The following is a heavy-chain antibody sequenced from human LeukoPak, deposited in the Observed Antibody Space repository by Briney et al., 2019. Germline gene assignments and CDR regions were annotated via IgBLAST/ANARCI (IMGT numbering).Heavy chain of an antibody. CDR3: ASSYYYGSGSYYREHYYYDYMDV. J-gene: IGHJ6*03. V-gene: IGHV1-18*01. Sequence: ASVKVSCKASGYTFRSYGISLVRQAPGQGLVWMGWISAYNGNIIYAQKLQGRVTMTTDTYTSTAYMELRSLRSEDTAVYYCASSYYYGSGSYYREHYYYDYMDVWGKGTTVTVSS. CDR2: ISAYNGNI. D-gene: IGHD3-10*01. CDR1: GYTFRSYG.